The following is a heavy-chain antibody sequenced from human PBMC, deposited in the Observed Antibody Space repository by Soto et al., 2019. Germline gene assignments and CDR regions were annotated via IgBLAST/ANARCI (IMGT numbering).Heavy chain of an antibody. V-gene: IGHV4-30-4*01. CDR2: IYYSGST. CDR1: GGSISSGDYD. D-gene: IGHD3-22*01. J-gene: IGHJ4*02. Sequence: KPSETLSLTCTVSGGSISSGDYDWSWIRQPPXKGLEWIGYIYYSGSTYYNPSLKSRVTISVDTSKNQFSLKLSSVTAADTAVYYCARDQYYDSSGYSGGPDYWGQGTLVTVSS. CDR3: ARDQYYDSSGYSGGPDY.